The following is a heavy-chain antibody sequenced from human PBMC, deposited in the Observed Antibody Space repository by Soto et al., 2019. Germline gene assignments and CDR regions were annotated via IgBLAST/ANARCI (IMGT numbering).Heavy chain of an antibody. D-gene: IGHD5-12*01. CDR3: ARPRSPRDGYNTLKY. Sequence: QVQLVESGGGVVQPGRSLRLSCAASGFTFRSYGFHWVRQAPGKGLEWVAVISYDGTNQNYADSVKGRFTISRDNSNNTLYLQMGSLRTDDTAVYYCARPRSPRDGYNTLKYWGQGTLVTVSS. CDR2: ISYDGTNQ. J-gene: IGHJ4*02. CDR1: GFTFRSYG. V-gene: IGHV3-30-3*01.